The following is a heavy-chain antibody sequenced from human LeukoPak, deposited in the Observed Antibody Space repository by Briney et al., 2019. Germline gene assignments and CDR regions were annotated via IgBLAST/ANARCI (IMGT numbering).Heavy chain of an antibody. D-gene: IGHD2-2*01. CDR2: ITPLFGTA. CDR1: GGTFSKYT. CDR3: ATFDCSSTSCYEYWFDP. J-gene: IGHJ5*02. Sequence: SVKVSCKASGGTFSKYTISWVRQRPGQGLEWMGGITPLFGTANYAQKFQGRVTMTEDTSTDTAYMELSSLRSEDTAVYYCATFDCSSTSCYEYWFDPWGQGTLVTVSS. V-gene: IGHV1-69*06.